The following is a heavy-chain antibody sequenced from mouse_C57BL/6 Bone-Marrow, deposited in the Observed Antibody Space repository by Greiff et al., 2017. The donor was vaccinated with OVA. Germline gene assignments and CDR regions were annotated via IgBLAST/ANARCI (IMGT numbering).Heavy chain of an antibody. CDR3: VRQGYGSTPYAMDY. CDR1: GFSFNTYA. D-gene: IGHD1-1*01. V-gene: IGHV10-1*01. J-gene: IGHJ4*01. CDR2: IRSKSNNYAT. Sequence: EVMLVESGGGLVQPKGSLKLSCAASGFSFNTYAMNWVRQAPGKGLEWVARIRSKSNNYATYYADSVKDRFTISRDDSESMLYLQMNNLKTEDTAMYYCVRQGYGSTPYAMDYWGQGTSVTVSS.